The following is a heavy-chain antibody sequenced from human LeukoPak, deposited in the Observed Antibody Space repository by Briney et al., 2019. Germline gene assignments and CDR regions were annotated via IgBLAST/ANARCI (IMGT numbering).Heavy chain of an antibody. CDR2: MSTSGNS. D-gene: IGHD6-25*01. V-gene: IGHV4-4*07. CDR3: ARESGSMRWFDP. CDR1: GGSISGYY. Sequence: SETLSLTCTVSGGSISGYYWSWIRQPAGKGLEWIGRMSTSGNSNYIPSLVSRVTVSVDMSKNQFSLNLSSATAADTAVYYCARESGSMRWFDPWGQGTLVTVSS. J-gene: IGHJ5*02.